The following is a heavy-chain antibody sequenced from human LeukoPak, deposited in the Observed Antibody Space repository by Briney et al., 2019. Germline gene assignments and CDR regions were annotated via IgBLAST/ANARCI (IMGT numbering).Heavy chain of an antibody. CDR3: ARGVGTLDAHGLAQD. D-gene: IGHD6-13*01. CDR1: GGTFRSYA. Sequence: ASVKVSCKASGGTFRSYAISWVRQAPGQGLEWMGRIIPILDIANYAQKFQGRVTITADKSTSTAYMELSSLRSEDTAVYYCARGVGTLDAHGLAQDWGQGTLVTVSS. J-gene: IGHJ4*02. CDR2: IIPILDIA. V-gene: IGHV1-69*04.